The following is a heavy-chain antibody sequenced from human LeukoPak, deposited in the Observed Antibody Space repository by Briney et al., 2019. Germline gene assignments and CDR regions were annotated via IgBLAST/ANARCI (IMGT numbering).Heavy chain of an antibody. V-gene: IGHV4-31*01. CDR2: IFYSGRT. CDR1: GGSISSGGYY. J-gene: IGHJ3*02. Sequence: SETLSLTCTVSGGSISSGGYYWTWIRQHPGKGLEWIGYIFYSGRTYYNPSLKSPITISLDTSKNQFSLKLSSVTAADAAVYYCARGGGPDAFDIWGQGTMVTVSS. D-gene: IGHD3-16*01. CDR3: ARGGGPDAFDI.